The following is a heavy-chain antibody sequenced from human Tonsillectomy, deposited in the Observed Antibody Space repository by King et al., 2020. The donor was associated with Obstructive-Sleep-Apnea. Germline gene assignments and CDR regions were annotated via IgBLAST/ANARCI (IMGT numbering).Heavy chain of an antibody. CDR1: GFTFDDYA. J-gene: IGHJ5*02. V-gene: IGHV3-9*01. CDR2: ISWNSGSI. CDR3: AKDALPAATQYNWFDP. D-gene: IGHD2-2*01. Sequence: EVQLVESGGGLVQPGRSLRLSCAASGFTFDDYAMHWVRQAPGKGLEWVSGISWNSGSIGYADSVKGRFTISRDNAKNSLYLQMNSLRAEDTALYYCAKDALPAATQYNWFDPWGQGTLVTVSS.